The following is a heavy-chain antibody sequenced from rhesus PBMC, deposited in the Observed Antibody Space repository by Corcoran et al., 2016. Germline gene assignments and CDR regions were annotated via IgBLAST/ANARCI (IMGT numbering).Heavy chain of an antibody. CDR2: SERKDNRSTE. V-gene: IGHV3-184*01. D-gene: IGHD5-24*01. Sequence: EVQLVESGGGLGQPGGSLRLSCADYGFTFRNHYMYWVSQASGEGVRGGDRSERKDNRSTEYSAAAVNGRFTTSRDDSKSIAYLQMNSRKTEDTAVYYGTRGYYYFDYWGQGVLVTVSS. CDR3: TRGYYYFDY. J-gene: IGHJ4*01. CDR1: GFTFRNHY.